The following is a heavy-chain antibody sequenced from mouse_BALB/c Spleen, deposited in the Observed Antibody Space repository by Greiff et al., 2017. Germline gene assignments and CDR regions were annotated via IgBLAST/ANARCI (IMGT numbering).Heavy chain of an antibody. J-gene: IGHJ3*01. Sequence: EVQLVESGGGLVKPGGSLKLSCAASGFTFSSYAMSWVRQTPEKRLEWVATISSGGSYTYYPDSVKGRFTISRDNAKNTLYLQMSSLRSEDTAMYYCMGEIYDGYPAWFAYWGQGTRGTVSA. CDR3: MGEIYDGYPAWFAY. CDR1: GFTFSSYA. V-gene: IGHV5-9-3*01. CDR2: ISSGGSYT. D-gene: IGHD2-3*01.